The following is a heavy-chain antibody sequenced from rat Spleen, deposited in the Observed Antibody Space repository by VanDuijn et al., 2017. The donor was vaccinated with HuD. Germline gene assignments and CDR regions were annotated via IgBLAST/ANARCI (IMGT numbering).Heavy chain of an antibody. D-gene: IGHD1-12*03. CDR2: INTSGNRA. J-gene: IGHJ4*01. Sequence: EVELVESGGGLVQPGRSLKFSCAASGFTFSNYYMAWVRQAPKKGLEWVATINTSGNRAYYQDSVKGRFTISRDYAESSLYLEMNSLKSEDTATYYCARLDGYYHYVMDAWGQGASVTVAS. CDR3: ARLDGYYHYVMDA. V-gene: IGHV5-25*01. CDR1: GFTFSNYY.